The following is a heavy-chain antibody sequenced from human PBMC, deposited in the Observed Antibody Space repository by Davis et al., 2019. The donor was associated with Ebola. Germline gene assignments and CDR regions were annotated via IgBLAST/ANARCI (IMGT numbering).Heavy chain of an antibody. D-gene: IGHD1-20*01. CDR3: AREYNWNLDAFDI. V-gene: IGHV3-53*01. CDR2: IYSGGST. J-gene: IGHJ3*02. Sequence: PGGSLRLSCAASGFTVSSNYMSWVRQAPGKGLEWVSVIYSGGSTYYADSVKGRFTISRDNSKNTLYLQMNSLRAEDTAVYYCAREYNWNLDAFDIWGQGTMVTVSS. CDR1: GFTVSSNY.